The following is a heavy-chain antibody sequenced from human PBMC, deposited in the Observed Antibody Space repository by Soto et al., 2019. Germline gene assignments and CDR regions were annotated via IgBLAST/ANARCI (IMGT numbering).Heavy chain of an antibody. V-gene: IGHV3-23*01. CDR2: ISATGGGT. J-gene: IGHJ4*02. Sequence: GGSLRLSCAASGFKFSNYAMSWVRQAPGKGLEWVSLISATGGGTYYADSVKGPFTISRDNSHNTLYLQVHSLTAEDTAVYYCAKDRRAGGNSAFYFDFWGQGAQVTVSS. D-gene: IGHD3-16*01. CDR1: GFKFSNYA. CDR3: AKDRRAGGNSAFYFDF.